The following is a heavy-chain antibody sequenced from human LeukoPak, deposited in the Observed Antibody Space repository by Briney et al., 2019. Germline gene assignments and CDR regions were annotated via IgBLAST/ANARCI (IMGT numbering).Heavy chain of an antibody. CDR3: AKDGTSGDYWYYFDY. CDR2: INPSGGST. D-gene: IGHD4-17*01. J-gene: IGHJ4*02. V-gene: IGHV1-46*01. CDR1: GYTFTSYY. Sequence: ASVKVSCKASGYTFTSYYMHWVRQAPGQGLEWMGIINPSGGSTSYAQKFQGRVTMTRDTSTSTVYMELSSLRAEDTAVYYCAKDGTSGDYWYYFDYWGQGTLVTVSS.